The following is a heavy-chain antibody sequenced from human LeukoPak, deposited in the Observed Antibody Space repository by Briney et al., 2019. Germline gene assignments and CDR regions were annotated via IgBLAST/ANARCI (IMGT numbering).Heavy chain of an antibody. CDR1: GYTFTGYY. J-gene: IGHJ5*02. Sequence: ASVKVSCKASGYTFTGYYMHWVRQAPGQGLEWMGWINPNSGGTKYAQKFQGRVTMTRDTSINTAYMELSSLRSDDTAFYYCAGDYTGDYNWFDPWGQGTLVTVSS. CDR3: AGDYTGDYNWFDP. V-gene: IGHV1-2*02. D-gene: IGHD7-27*01. CDR2: INPNSGGT.